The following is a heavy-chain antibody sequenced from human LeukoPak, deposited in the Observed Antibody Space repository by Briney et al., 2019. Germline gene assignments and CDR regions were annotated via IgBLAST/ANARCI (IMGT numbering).Heavy chain of an antibody. CDR3: ALGAYCSGGSCYSWDPSDEYFQY. CDR1: GASITSYY. D-gene: IGHD2-15*01. V-gene: IGHV4-59*01. J-gene: IGHJ1*01. Sequence: PSETLSLTCTVSGASITSYYWNWIRQPPGKGLEWIGNIYYSGSTTYNPSHKSRVTISVDTSKNQFSLRVNSVTTADTALYYCALGAYCSGGSCYSWDPSDEYFQYWGQGTLVAVSS. CDR2: IYYSGST.